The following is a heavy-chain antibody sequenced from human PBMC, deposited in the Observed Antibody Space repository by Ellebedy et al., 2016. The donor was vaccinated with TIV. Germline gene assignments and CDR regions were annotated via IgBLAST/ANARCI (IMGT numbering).Heavy chain of an antibody. CDR3: AKSASIIENFYYMDV. D-gene: IGHD2/OR15-2a*01. J-gene: IGHJ6*03. V-gene: IGHV3-43D*03. Sequence: GESLKISCAASGFTFDHYAMRWVRQGPGKGLEWVSLVSWDGGSSHYADSVKGRFTISRDNSKNSLSLQMNSLRPEDTGLYYCAKSASIIENFYYMDVWGKGTTVTVSS. CDR2: VSWDGGSS. CDR1: GFTFDHYA.